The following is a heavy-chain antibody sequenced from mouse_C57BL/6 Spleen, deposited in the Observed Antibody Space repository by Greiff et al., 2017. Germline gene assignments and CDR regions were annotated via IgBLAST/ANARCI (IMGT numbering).Heavy chain of an antibody. CDR2: INYDGSSS. V-gene: IGHV5-16*01. D-gene: IGHD2-3*01. CDR3: ARDRGDGYYFWYFDV. J-gene: IGHJ1*03. CDR1: GFTFSDYY. Sequence: EVQRVESEGGLVQPGSSMKLSCTASGFTFSDYYMAWVRQVPEKGLEWVANINYDGSSSSYLDSLESRFIISRDNAKNILYLQMRSLKSEDTATYYCARDRGDGYYFWYFDVWGTGTTGTVSS.